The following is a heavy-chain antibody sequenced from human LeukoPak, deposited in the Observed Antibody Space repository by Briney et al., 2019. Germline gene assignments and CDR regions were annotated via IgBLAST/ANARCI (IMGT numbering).Heavy chain of an antibody. CDR1: GFTFSSYN. D-gene: IGHD3-22*01. J-gene: IGHJ4*02. V-gene: IGHV3-21*05. Sequence: GGSLRLSCAASGFTFSSYNMNWVRQAPGKGLEWVSYISSSSSYTNYADSVKGRFTISRDNAKNSLYLQMNSLRAEDTAVYYCARDYGAIGYYDSSGYEGFDYWGQGTLVTVSS. CDR3: ARDYGAIGYYDSSGYEGFDY. CDR2: ISSSSSYT.